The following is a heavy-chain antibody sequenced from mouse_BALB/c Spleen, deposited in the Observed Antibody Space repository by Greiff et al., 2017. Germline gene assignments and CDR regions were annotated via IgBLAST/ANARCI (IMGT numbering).Heavy chain of an antibody. D-gene: IGHD2-3*01. Sequence: VQLQQSGAELVRPGASVKLSCKASGYTFTSYWMNWVKQRPEQGLEWIGRIDPYDSETHYNQKFKDRATLTVDKSSSTAYMQLSSPTSEDSAVYYCTWDGFDYWGQGTTLTVSS. CDR1: GYTFTSYW. CDR3: TWDGFDY. CDR2: IDPYDSET. V-gene: IGHV1-74*01. J-gene: IGHJ2*01.